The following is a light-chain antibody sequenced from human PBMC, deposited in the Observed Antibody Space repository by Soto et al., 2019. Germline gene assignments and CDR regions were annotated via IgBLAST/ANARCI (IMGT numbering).Light chain of an antibody. J-gene: IGKJ5*01. V-gene: IGKV1-39*01. CDR1: QSISSY. CDR3: QQHNNWPPIT. CDR2: AAS. Sequence: DIQMTQSPSSLSASVGDRVTITCRASQSISSYLHWYQQKPGKAPKLLIYAASSLQSGVPSRFSGSGSGTDFTLTISCLQSEDLAVYYCQQHNNWPPITFGQGTRLEI.